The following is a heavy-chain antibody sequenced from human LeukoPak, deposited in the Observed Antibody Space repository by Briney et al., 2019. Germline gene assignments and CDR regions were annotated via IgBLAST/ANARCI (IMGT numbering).Heavy chain of an antibody. J-gene: IGHJ4*02. CDR2: INPNSGGT. CDR1: VYAFTSYY. Sequence: ASVTVSCKASVYAFTSYYMHWVRQAPGQGLEWMGWINPNSGGTNYEQKFQGRVTMTRDTSISTAYMELSRLRSDDTAVYYCARDRNSCPDYWGQGTLVTVSS. CDR3: ARDRNSCPDY. D-gene: IGHD2-2*01. V-gene: IGHV1-2*02.